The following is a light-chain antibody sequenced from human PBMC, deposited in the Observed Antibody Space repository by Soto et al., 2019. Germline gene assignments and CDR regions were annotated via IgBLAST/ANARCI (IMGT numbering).Light chain of an antibody. CDR1: SSNIGAGYD. J-gene: IGLJ1*01. CDR3: QSYDSSLSGHNYV. CDR2: GNS. V-gene: IGLV1-40*01. Sequence: QSVLKQPPSVSGAPGQRVTISCTGSSSNIGAGYDVHWYQQLPGTAPKLLIYGNSNRPSGVPDRFSGSKSGTSASLAITGLQAEDEADYYCQSYDSSLSGHNYVFGTGTKVTVL.